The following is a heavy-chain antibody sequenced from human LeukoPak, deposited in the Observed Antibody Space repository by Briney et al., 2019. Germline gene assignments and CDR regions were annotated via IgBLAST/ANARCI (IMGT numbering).Heavy chain of an antibody. V-gene: IGHV3-11*01. Sequence: GSLRLSCAVSGFTFSDHYMTWIRQAPGKGLEYISYLSNTGSDISYADSVKGRFSISRDNAKNSLYLQMSSLRAEDTAMYYCARGHWGLDYWGQGTLVTVSS. CDR1: GFTFSDHY. D-gene: IGHD7-27*01. CDR2: LSNTGSDI. J-gene: IGHJ4*02. CDR3: ARGHWGLDY.